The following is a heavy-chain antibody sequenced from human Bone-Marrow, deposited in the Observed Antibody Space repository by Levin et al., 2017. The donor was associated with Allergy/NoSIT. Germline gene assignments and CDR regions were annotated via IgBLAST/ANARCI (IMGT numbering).Heavy chain of an antibody. CDR3: ARGSYFGGLSFDC. D-gene: IGHD4-23*01. CDR2: IYHSGST. J-gene: IGHJ4*02. CDR1: GGSVSSGSYY. V-gene: IGHV4-61*01. Sequence: ASETLSLTCTVSGGSVSSGSYYWSRIRQPPGKGLEWIAYIYHSGSTKYNPSLKSRVTISLDTSRNQFSLRLTSLTAADTAVYYCARGSYFGGLSFDCWGKGTLVTVSS.